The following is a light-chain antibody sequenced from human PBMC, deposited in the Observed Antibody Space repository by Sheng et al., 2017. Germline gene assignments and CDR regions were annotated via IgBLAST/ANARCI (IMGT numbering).Light chain of an antibody. CDR3: HQYHSFPFT. V-gene: IGKV1-5*03. J-gene: IGKJ4*01. CDR1: QTINNW. CDR2: KAS. Sequence: DIQMTQSPSSLSASIGDRVTITCRASQTINNWLAWYQQRPGKAPHLLIYKASNLQKGVSSRFSGSSSQTEFTLTISSLQPDDFATYYCHQYHSFPFTFGGGT.